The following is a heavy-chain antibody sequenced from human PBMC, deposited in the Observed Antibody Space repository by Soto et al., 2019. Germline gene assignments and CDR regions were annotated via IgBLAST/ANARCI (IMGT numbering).Heavy chain of an antibody. CDR1: GYTFTIYA. V-gene: IGHV1-3*01. D-gene: IGHD3-22*01. J-gene: IGHJ4*02. CDR2: INAGNGNT. Sequence: GASVKVSCKASGYTFTIYAMHWVRQAPGQRLEWMGWINAGNGNTKYSQKFQGRVTITRDTSASTAYMELSSLRSEDTAVYYCARSITMIVVARFDYWGQGTLVTVSS. CDR3: ARSITMIVVARFDY.